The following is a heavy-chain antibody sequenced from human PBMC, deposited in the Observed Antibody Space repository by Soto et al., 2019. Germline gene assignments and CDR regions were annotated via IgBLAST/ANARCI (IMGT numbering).Heavy chain of an antibody. CDR3: ERLGKTKHPLVYYLYALDV. Sequence: PSETLSLTCTVSGGSISTYYWCWSRQPTGKGLEWIGYVDHTGTTNYNPTLLNRVSISLETSMNQFSLRLSSVTAAATAAYDCERLGKTKHPLVYYLYALDVWGQWTGVTFSS. CDR1: GGSISTYY. V-gene: IGHV4-59*01. J-gene: IGHJ6*02. CDR2: VDHTGTT. D-gene: IGHD2-15*01.